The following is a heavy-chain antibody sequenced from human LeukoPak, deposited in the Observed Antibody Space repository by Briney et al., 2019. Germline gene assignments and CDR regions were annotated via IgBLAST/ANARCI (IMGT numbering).Heavy chain of an antibody. CDR2: ISWNSGSI. CDR1: GFTFDDYA. V-gene: IGHV3-9*01. CDR3: AKDRGVNYYYYYMDV. Sequence: GGSLRLSCAASGFTFDDYAMHWVRQAPGKGLEWVSGISWNSGSIGYADSVKGRFTISRDNAKNSLYLQMNSLRAEDTALYYCAKDRGVNYYYYYMDVWGKGATVTVSS. J-gene: IGHJ6*03.